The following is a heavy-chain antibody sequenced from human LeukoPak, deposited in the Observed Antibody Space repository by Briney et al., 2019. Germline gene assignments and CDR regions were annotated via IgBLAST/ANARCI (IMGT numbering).Heavy chain of an antibody. CDR1: GFTVNSNY. Sequence: GGSLRLSCAASGFTVNSNYMNWVRQAPGKGLEWVSDIIWNGGRTGYADSVKGRFTISRDNAKNSLYLQMNNLRPEDTALYYCAKASGYSFGHFGYWGQGTLVTVSS. CDR2: IIWNGGRT. J-gene: IGHJ4*02. CDR3: AKASGYSFGHFGY. V-gene: IGHV3-9*01. D-gene: IGHD5-18*01.